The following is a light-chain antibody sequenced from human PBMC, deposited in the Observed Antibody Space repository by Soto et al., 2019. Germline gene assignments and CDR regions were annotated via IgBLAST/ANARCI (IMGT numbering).Light chain of an antibody. J-gene: IGKJ1*01. CDR2: KVS. Sequence: DVVMTQSPLSLPVTLGQPASIACRSSQSLVSSDGNTYLNWFQQRPGQSPRRLIYKVSNRDSGVPDRFSGSGSGTDFTLKISRVEAEEVGLYYCMQPAHWPWTFGQGTRVEIK. CDR3: MQPAHWPWT. V-gene: IGKV2-30*01. CDR1: QSLVSSDGNTY.